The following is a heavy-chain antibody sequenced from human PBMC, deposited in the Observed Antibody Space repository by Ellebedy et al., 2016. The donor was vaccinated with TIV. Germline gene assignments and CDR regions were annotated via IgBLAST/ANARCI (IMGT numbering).Heavy chain of an antibody. CDR2: LSAYNGNT. D-gene: IGHD2-2*01. J-gene: IGHJ6*02. Sequence: ASVKVSXXASGYTFTSYGIRWARHDPGQGLEWMGWLSAYNGNTNYAQKLQGRVTMTTDTSTSTAYMELRSLRSDDTAVYYCARDVVVVPAAMVSYYYYYYGMDVWGQGTTVTVSS. CDR1: GYTFTSYG. V-gene: IGHV1-18*01. CDR3: ARDVVVVPAAMVSYYYYYYGMDV.